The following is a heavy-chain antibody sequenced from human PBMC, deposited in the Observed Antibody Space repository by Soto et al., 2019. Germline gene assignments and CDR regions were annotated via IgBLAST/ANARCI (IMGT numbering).Heavy chain of an antibody. CDR1: GFTFSNYA. Sequence: EVQVLESGGGLVQPGGSLRLSCAASGFTFSNYAMSWVRQAPGKGLEWVSTIHGGGDYTHYTDSVEGRITVSRDNSRNTLLRPRNRTGAEDTAVYYCGNNRGGGSYTNWNFEVWGRGTLVTVSS. CDR3: GNNRGGGSYTNWNFEV. V-gene: IGHV3-23*01. CDR2: IHGGGDYT. J-gene: IGHJ2*01. D-gene: IGHD1-26*01.